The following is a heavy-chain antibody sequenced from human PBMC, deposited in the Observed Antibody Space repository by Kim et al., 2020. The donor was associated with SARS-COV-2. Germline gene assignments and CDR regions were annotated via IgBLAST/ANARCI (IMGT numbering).Heavy chain of an antibody. J-gene: IGHJ4*02. D-gene: IGHD1-1*01. Sequence: SETLSLTCSVSGGSVSSCSYYWGWMRQPPGMGLEWVVSIYCSGSSYYNPSLRSRVSTSVQTSKNQLSLSLSSVTAAAAAVYYCARYEMSTMRDYWGQGTLVTVSS. CDR3: ARYEMSTMRDY. CDR2: IYCSGSS. V-gene: IGHV4-39*01. CDR1: GGSVSSCSYY.